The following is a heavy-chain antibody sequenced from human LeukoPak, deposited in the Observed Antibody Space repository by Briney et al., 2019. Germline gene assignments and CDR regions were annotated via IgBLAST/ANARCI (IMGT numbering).Heavy chain of an antibody. J-gene: IGHJ5*02. CDR2: IYTSGST. CDR3: ASGLVGAKNNWFDP. V-gene: IGHV4-61*02. D-gene: IGHD1-26*01. Sequence: PSETLSLTCTVSGGSISSGSYYWSWIRQPAGKGLEWIGRIYTSGSTNYNPSLKSRVTISVDTSKNQFSLKLSSVTAADTAVYYCASGLVGAKNNWFDPWGRGTLVTVSS. CDR1: GGSISSGSYY.